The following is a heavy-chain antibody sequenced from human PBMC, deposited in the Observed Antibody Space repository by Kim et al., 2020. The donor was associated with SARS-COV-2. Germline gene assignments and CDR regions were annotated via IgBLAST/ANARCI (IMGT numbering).Heavy chain of an antibody. CDR3: ARGRGDYYDSSGYYPDY. J-gene: IGHJ4*02. D-gene: IGHD3-22*01. V-gene: IGHV4-34*01. CDR1: GGSFSGYY. Sequence: SETLSLTCAVYGGSFSGYYWSWIRQPPGKGLEWIGEINHSGSTNYNPSLKSRVTISVDTSKNQFSLKLSSVTAADTAVYYCARGRGDYYDSSGYYPDYWGQGTLVTVSS. CDR2: INHSGST.